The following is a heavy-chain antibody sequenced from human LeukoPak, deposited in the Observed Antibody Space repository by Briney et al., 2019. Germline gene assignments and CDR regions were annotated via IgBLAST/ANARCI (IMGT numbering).Heavy chain of an antibody. CDR2: IYEGETT. J-gene: IGHJ4*02. D-gene: IGHD1-1*01. V-gene: IGHV4-38-2*02. Sequence: SETLSLTCTVSGYSISSGHYWGWIRQPPGKGLEWIGSIYEGETTYYNPSLKTRLTISLDTSKNQFSLKLSSVTAADTAVYYCASNWSDFDYWGQGILVTVSS. CDR3: ASNWSDFDY. CDR1: GYSISSGHY.